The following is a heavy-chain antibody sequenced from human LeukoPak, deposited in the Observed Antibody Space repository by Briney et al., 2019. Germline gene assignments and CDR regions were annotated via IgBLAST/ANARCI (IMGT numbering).Heavy chain of an antibody. D-gene: IGHD1-26*01. CDR1: GYTFTSYG. CDR2: IIPIFGTA. Sequence: ASVKVSCKASGYTFTSYGISWVRQAPGQGLEWMGGIIPIFGTANYAQKFQGRVTITADESTSTAYMELSSLRSEDTAVYYCARSYSGSYWGDNNWFDPWGQGTLVTVSS. V-gene: IGHV1-69*13. CDR3: ARSYSGSYWGDNNWFDP. J-gene: IGHJ5*02.